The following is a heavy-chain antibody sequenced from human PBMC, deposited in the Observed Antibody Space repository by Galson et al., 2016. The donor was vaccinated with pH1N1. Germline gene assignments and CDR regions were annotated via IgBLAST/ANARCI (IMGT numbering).Heavy chain of an antibody. CDR1: GGSISSGNYY. D-gene: IGHD2-21*02. V-gene: IGHV4-61*02. CDR2: IFTNGNT. CDR3: ARGVHSDKIKGLGY. Sequence: LTCTVSGGSISSGNYYWTWIRQPAGKGLEWIGRIFTNGNTDYNPSLKSRLTLSLDTSKNHFSLNLNSVTAADTAVYYGARGVHSDKIKGLGYWGQGTLVTVSS. J-gene: IGHJ4*02.